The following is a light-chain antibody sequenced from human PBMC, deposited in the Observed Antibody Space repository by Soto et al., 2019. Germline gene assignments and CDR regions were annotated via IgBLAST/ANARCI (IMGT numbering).Light chain of an antibody. Sequence: QSVLTQPPSVSAAPEQKVTISCSGSNSNIGNNYVSWYQQLPGTAPKLLIYDINNRPSGIPDRFSGSKSGTSATLGITGLQTGDEADYYCGTWDSSLSAYVFGTGTKVTVL. CDR1: NSNIGNNY. CDR2: DIN. V-gene: IGLV1-51*01. J-gene: IGLJ1*01. CDR3: GTWDSSLSAYV.